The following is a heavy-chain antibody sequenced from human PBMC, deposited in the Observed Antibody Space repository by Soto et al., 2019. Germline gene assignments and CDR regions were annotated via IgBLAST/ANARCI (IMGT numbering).Heavy chain of an antibody. CDR3: ARIKDSGYDQFDY. D-gene: IGHD5-12*01. V-gene: IGHV2-26*01. CDR1: GFSLSNARMG. Sequence: QVTLKESGPVLVNPTETLTLTCTVSGFSLSNARMGVSWIRQPPGEALEWLAHIFSNDQKSYSASLKSRLTISKDTSKSQVVLTMTNMDPVDTATYFCARIKDSGYDQFDYWGQGTLVTVSS. J-gene: IGHJ4*02. CDR2: IFSNDQK.